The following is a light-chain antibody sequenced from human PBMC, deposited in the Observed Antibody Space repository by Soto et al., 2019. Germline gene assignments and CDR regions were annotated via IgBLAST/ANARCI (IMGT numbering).Light chain of an antibody. CDR2: EVH. J-gene: IGLJ1*01. V-gene: IGLV2-14*01. CDR3: SSYTSSSTLEV. CDR1: SSDIGNYNY. Sequence: QSVLTQPASVSGSPGQSITISCTGTSSDIGNYNYVSWYQQHPGKAPKVMIYEVHNRPSGVSNRFSGSKSGNTASLTISGLQAEDEADYYCSSYTSSSTLEVFGTGTKVTVL.